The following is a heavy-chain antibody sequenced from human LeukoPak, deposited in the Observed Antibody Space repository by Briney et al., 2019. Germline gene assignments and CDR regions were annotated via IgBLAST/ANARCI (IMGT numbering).Heavy chain of an antibody. CDR3: ARGPGGGNGWYIEY. J-gene: IGHJ4*02. CDR2: IFHSGST. Sequence: SETLSLTCTVSGGSISGSSYYWGWIRQPPGRGLEWIGEIFHSGSTNYNPSLKSRVTISVDKSKNQFSLNLSSVTAADTAVYYCARGPGGGNGWYIEYWGQGTLVTVSS. CDR1: GGSISGSSYY. D-gene: IGHD6-19*01. V-gene: IGHV4-39*07.